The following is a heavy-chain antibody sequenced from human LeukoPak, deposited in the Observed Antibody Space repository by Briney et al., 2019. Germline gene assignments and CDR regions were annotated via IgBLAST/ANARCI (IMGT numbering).Heavy chain of an antibody. CDR3: AKEVNNWNYVPFDY. D-gene: IGHD1-7*01. V-gene: IGHV3-23*01. J-gene: IGHJ4*02. Sequence: ETLSLTCAVCGGSFSNYSWTWVRQAPGKGLEWVSAISGNGDSTYYADSVTGRFTISRDNSKNTLYLQMNSLRAEDTALYYCAKEVNNWNYVPFDYWGQGTLVTVSS. CDR2: ISGNGDST. CDR1: GGSFSNYS.